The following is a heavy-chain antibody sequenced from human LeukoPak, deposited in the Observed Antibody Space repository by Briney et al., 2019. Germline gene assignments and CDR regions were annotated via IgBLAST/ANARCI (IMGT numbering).Heavy chain of an antibody. J-gene: IGHJ6*02. Sequence: NPSETLSLTCAVYGGSFSGYYWSWIRQPPGKGLEWIGSIYYSGSTYYNPSLKSRVTISVDTSKNQFSLKLSSVTAADTAVYYCARLRRDPDHYYYYYGMDVWGQGTTVTVSS. CDR3: ARLRRDPDHYYYYYGMDV. V-gene: IGHV4-34*01. CDR2: IYYSGST. CDR1: GGSFSGYY.